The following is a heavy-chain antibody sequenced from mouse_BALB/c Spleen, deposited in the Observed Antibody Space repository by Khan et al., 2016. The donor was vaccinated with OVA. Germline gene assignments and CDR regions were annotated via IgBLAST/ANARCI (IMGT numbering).Heavy chain of an antibody. CDR3: ARSPDGNFAY. J-gene: IGHJ3*01. CDR1: GFTFSTFA. D-gene: IGHD2-1*01. V-gene: IGHV5-9-3*01. Sequence: EVQLVESGGGLVKPGGSLKLSCAASGFTFSTFAMSWVRQTPEMRLEWVTTINSDGDYTYYPDSVTGRFTVSRDNARNTLYLQMSSLRSEDTAMDYCARSPDGNFAYWGQGTLVTVSA. CDR2: INSDGDYT.